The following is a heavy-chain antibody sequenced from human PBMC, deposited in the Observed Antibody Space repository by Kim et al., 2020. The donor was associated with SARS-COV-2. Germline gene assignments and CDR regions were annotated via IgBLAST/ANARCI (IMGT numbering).Heavy chain of an antibody. D-gene: IGHD6-19*01. CDR3: ARDQQWLVLLDY. J-gene: IGHJ4*02. CDR1: GYTFTSYA. Sequence: ASVKVSCKASGYTFTSYAMHWVRQAPGQRLEWMGWINAGNGNTKYSQKFQGRVTITRDTSASTAYMELSSLGSEDTAVYYCARDQQWLVLLDYWGQGTLVTVSS. CDR2: INAGNGNT. V-gene: IGHV1-3*01.